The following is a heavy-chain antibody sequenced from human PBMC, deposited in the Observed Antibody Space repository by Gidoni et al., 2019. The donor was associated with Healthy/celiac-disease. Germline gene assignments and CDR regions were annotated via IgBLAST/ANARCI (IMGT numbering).Heavy chain of an antibody. CDR3: ARDPSILPDYYYYGMDV. CDR2: ISSSSNYT. V-gene: IGHV3-11*05. Sequence: QVQMMEAGGGLVKRGGSRRLSCAAYGYSFSDYYRRWIRQAPGKGLEGVSYISSSSNYTNFADSVKGRFTISRDTAKNSLYLQMNSLRAEDTAVYYCARDPSILPDYYYYGMDVWGQGTTVTVSS. CDR1: GYSFSDYY. J-gene: IGHJ6*02. D-gene: IGHD3-3*02.